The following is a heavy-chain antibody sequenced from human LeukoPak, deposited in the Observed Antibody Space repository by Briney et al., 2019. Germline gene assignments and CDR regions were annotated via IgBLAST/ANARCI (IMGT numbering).Heavy chain of an antibody. CDR3: ATGGGIAVAHA. Sequence: SETLSLTCTVSGGSISSSRNYWGWIRQPPGKGLEWIASIYHSGTTCYNPSLKSRVTIFVDTSDNQFSLKLSSVTAADTAAYYCATGGGIAVAHAWGQGIVVTVSS. D-gene: IGHD6-19*01. CDR2: IYHSGTT. J-gene: IGHJ4*02. CDR1: GGSISSSRNY. V-gene: IGHV4-39*01.